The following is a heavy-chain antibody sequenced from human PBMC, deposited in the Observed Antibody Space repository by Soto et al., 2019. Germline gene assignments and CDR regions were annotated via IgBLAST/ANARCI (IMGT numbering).Heavy chain of an antibody. J-gene: IGHJ6*02. CDR1: GYTFTGYY. CDR2: INPNSGDT. D-gene: IGHD1-26*01. CDR3: AKGGAIVAAGARVYLYNAMDV. V-gene: IGHV1-2*02. Sequence: ASVKVSCKASGYTFTGYYVHWVRQAPGQGLEWMGWINPNSGDTYLAQRFQGRVTMNRDTSIGTAYMELRGLTSDDTAEYYCAKGGAIVAAGARVYLYNAMDVWGQGTTVTVSS.